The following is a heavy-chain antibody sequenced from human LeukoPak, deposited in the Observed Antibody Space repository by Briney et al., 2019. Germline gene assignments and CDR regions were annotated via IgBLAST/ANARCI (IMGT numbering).Heavy chain of an antibody. CDR3: ARDSSLYCSGGSCYQYFQH. CDR2: IYNRGST. V-gene: IGHV4-59*01. CDR1: GGSISSYY. D-gene: IGHD2-15*01. Sequence: SETLSLTCTASGGSISSYYWSWIRQPPGKGLERIGYIYNRGSTNYNPSLKSRVTISVDTSKHQFSLKLNSVTAADTAVYYCARDSSLYCSGGSCYQYFQHWGQGTLVTVSS. J-gene: IGHJ1*01.